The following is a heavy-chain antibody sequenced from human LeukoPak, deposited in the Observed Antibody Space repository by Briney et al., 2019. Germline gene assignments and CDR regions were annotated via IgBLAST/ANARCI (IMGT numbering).Heavy chain of an antibody. J-gene: IGHJ5*02. CDR2: INHSGST. CDR3: ARGAGGYNLRWFDP. V-gene: IGHV4-34*01. Sequence: SETLSLTCTVSGGSISSYYWSWIRQPPGKGLEWIGEINHSGSTNYNPSLKSRVTISVDTSKNQFSLKLSSVTAADTAVYYCARGAGGYNLRWFDPWGQGTLVTVSS. CDR1: GGSISSYY. D-gene: IGHD5-24*01.